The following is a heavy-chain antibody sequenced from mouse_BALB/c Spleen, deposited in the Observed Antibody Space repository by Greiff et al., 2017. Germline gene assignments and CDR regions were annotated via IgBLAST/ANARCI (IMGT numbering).Heavy chain of an antibody. CDR1: GYTFTSYV. Sequence: EVQLQQSGPELVKPGASVKMSCKASGYTFTSYVMHWVKQKPGQGLEWIGYINPYNDGTKYNEKFKGKATLTSDKSSSTAYMELSSLTSEDSAVYYCASQFPYYYGSSYDAMDYWGQGTSVTVSS. D-gene: IGHD1-1*01. J-gene: IGHJ4*01. V-gene: IGHV1-14*01. CDR2: INPYNDGT. CDR3: ASQFPYYYGSSYDAMDY.